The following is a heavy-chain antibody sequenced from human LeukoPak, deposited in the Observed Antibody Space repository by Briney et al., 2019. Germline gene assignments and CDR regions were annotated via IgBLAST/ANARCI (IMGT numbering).Heavy chain of an antibody. CDR3: AKVGSSWSLIDY. J-gene: IGHJ4*02. D-gene: IGHD6-13*01. Sequence: GRSLRLSCAASGFTFSSYGMHWVRQAPGKGLEWVAVIWYDGSNKYYADSVKGRFTISRDNSKNTLYLQMNSLRAEDTAVYYCAKVGSSWSLIDYWGQGTLVTVSS. V-gene: IGHV3-33*06. CDR2: IWYDGSNK. CDR1: GFTFSSYG.